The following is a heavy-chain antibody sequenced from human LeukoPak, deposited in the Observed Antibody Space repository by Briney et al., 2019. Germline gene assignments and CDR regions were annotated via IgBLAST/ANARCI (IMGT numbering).Heavy chain of an antibody. CDR1: GFTFSDYY. J-gene: IGHJ1*01. CDR3: ARGRRWATVITSGEGAEYFQH. Sequence: GGSLRLSCAASGFTFSDYYMSWIRQAPGKGLEWVSYISSSGSAIYYADSVKGRFTISRDNAKNSLYLQMNSLRAEDTAVYYCARGRRWATVITSGEGAEYFQHWGQGTLVTVSS. D-gene: IGHD3-3*01. CDR2: ISSSGSAI. V-gene: IGHV3-11*01.